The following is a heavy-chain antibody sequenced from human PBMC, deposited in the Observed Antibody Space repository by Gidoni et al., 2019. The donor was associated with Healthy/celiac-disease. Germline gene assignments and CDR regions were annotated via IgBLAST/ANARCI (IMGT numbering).Heavy chain of an antibody. CDR2: MNPNRGNT. Sequence: QVQLVQSGAEGKKPGAAVKVSCKASGYTFNSYDIKWVRQATGQGLEWMGWMNPNRGNTGYAQKFQGRVTMTRNTSISTAYMELSSLRSEDTAVYYCARFYSDFWSGYYPPYYYYGMDVWGQGTTVTVSS. CDR1: GYTFNSYD. CDR3: ARFYSDFWSGYYPPYYYYGMDV. J-gene: IGHJ6*02. D-gene: IGHD3-3*01. V-gene: IGHV1-8*01.